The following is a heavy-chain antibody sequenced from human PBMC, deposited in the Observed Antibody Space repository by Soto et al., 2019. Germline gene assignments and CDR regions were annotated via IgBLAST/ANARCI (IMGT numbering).Heavy chain of an antibody. CDR3: ASGLQGELLPSLFDY. J-gene: IGHJ4*02. Sequence: QVQLQESGPGLVKPSQTLSLTCTVSGGSISSGGYYWSRIRQHPGKGLEWIGYIYYSGSTYYNPSLKSRVTISVDTSKNQFALKLSSVTAADTAVYYCASGLQGELLPSLFDYWGPGTLVTVSS. V-gene: IGHV4-31*03. CDR2: IYYSGST. CDR1: GGSISSGGYY. D-gene: IGHD1-26*01.